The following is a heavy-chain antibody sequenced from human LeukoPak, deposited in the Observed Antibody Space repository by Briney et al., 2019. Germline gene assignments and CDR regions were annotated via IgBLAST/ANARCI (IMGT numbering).Heavy chain of an antibody. D-gene: IGHD6-19*01. J-gene: IGHJ4*02. CDR3: AKDPAVARVYYFDY. Sequence: SGSGGSTYYADSVKGRFTISRDNSKNTLYLQMNSLRAEDTAVYYCAKDPAVARVYYFDYWGQGTLVTVSS. CDR2: SGSGGST. V-gene: IGHV3-23*01.